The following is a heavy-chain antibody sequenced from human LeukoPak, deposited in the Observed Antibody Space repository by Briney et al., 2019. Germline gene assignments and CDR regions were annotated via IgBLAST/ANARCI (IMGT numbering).Heavy chain of an antibody. CDR3: ARHCGRSIWSQAPKWCDFDP. CDR2: IYYSGST. D-gene: IGHD1-26*01. V-gene: IGHV4-59*08. CDR1: GGSISSYY. Sequence: SETLSLTCTVSGGSISSYYWSWIRQPPGKGLEWIGYIYYSGSTNYNPSLKSRVTISVDTSKNQFSLKLSSVTAAGTAVYYCARHCGRSIWSQAPKWCDFDPWGQGTLVTVSS. J-gene: IGHJ5*02.